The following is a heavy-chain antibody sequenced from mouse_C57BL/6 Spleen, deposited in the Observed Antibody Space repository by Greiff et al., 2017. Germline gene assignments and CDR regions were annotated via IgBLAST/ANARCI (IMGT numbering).Heavy chain of an antibody. CDR1: GYSITSGYY. Sequence: EVQLQQSGPGLVKPSQSLSLTCSVTGYSITSGYYWNWIRQFPGNKLEWMGYISYDGSNNYNPSLKNRISITRDTSKNQFFLKLNSVTTEDTATYYCATNYGNYEAWFAYWGQGTLVTVSA. J-gene: IGHJ3*01. V-gene: IGHV3-6*01. CDR3: ATNYGNYEAWFAY. D-gene: IGHD2-1*01. CDR2: ISYDGSN.